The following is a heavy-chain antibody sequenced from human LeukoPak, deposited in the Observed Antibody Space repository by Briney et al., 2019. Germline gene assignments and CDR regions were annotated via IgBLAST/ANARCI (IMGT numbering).Heavy chain of an antibody. CDR3: ARDFHYYMDV. J-gene: IGHJ6*03. CDR1: GGSISSSSYY. V-gene: IGHV4-61*01. Sequence: PSETLSLTCTVSGGSISSSSYYWGWIRQPPGKGLEWIGYIYYSGSTNYNPSLKSRVTISVDTSKNQFSLKLSSVTAADTAVYYCARDFHYYMDVWGKGTTVTVSS. CDR2: IYYSGST.